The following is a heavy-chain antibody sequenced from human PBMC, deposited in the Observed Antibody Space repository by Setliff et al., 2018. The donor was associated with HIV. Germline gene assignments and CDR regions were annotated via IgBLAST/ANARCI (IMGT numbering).Heavy chain of an antibody. D-gene: IGHD1-1*01. CDR1: GFTFDDYA. J-gene: IGHJ5*02. Sequence: GGSLRLSCAASGFTFDDYAMHWVRQPPGKGLEWVSGISWNSGTIDYADSVKGRFTISRDNAKNSLYLQMNSLRAEDAAVYYCARARKGDWNLSYWFDPWGQGTLVTVSS. CDR2: ISWNSGTI. CDR3: ARARKGDWNLSYWFDP. V-gene: IGHV3-9*01.